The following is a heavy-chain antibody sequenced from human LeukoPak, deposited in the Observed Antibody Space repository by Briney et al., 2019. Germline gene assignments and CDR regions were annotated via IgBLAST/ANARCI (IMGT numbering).Heavy chain of an antibody. CDR2: FDPEDGDT. V-gene: IGHV1-24*01. J-gene: IGHJ4*02. D-gene: IGHD4-17*01. Sequence: ASVSVSRKVSGCTLNEISLLWVRQAPGKGLEWLGGFDPEDGDTIYPENFQGRATMTDDTSTDAAYMQLIGLRSDDTAVYFCALGYGEFGTYWGRRNLV. CDR3: ALGYGEFGTY. CDR1: GCTLNEIS.